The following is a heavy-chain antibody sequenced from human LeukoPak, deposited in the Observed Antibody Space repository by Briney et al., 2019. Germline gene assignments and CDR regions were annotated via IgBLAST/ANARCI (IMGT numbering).Heavy chain of an antibody. Sequence: SETLSLTCAVYGVSFSGYYWSWIRQPPGKGLEWIGEINHSGSTNYNPSLKSRVTISVDTSKSQFSLKLSSVTAADTAVYYCARGLSPRINMVRGVRPPFRGVFDYWGQGALVTVSS. CDR1: GVSFSGYY. D-gene: IGHD3-10*01. CDR2: INHSGST. V-gene: IGHV4-34*01. J-gene: IGHJ4*02. CDR3: ARGLSPRINMVRGVRPPFRGVFDY.